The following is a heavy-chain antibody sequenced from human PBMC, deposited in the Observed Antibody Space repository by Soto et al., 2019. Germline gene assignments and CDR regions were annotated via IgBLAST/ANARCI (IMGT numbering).Heavy chain of an antibody. D-gene: IGHD3-22*01. CDR3: ARDPDSSGYYSSWFDP. Sequence: SVKVSCKASGGTFSSYAISWLRQAPGQGLEWMGGIIPIFGTANYAQKFQGRVTITADESTSTAYMELSSLRSEDTAVYYCARDPDSSGYYSSWFDPWGQGTLVTVSS. CDR1: GGTFSSYA. CDR2: IIPIFGTA. J-gene: IGHJ5*02. V-gene: IGHV1-69*13.